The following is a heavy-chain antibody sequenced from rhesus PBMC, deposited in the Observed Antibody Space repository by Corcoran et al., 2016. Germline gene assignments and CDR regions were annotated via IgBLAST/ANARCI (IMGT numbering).Heavy chain of an antibody. V-gene: IGHV4-80*01. Sequence: QVQLQESGPGLLKPSETLSLTCIVSGGSLSSRWWTWIRQSPGKGLEWSGEINGYSGKTTYNPPRKIRVTTSNDASKNEFCLRLSSVTAADTAVYYCAREDWSRGDCQNYYGLDAWGQGAVVTVSS. D-gene: IGHD2-39*01. CDR3: AREDWSRGDCQNYYGLDA. CDR2: INGYSGKT. J-gene: IGHJ6*01. CDR1: GGSLSSRW.